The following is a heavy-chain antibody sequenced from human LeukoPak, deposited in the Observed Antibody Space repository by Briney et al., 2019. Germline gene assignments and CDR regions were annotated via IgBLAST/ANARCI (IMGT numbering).Heavy chain of an antibody. CDR2: ISGSGGST. CDR1: GFTFSSYA. V-gene: IGHV3-23*01. D-gene: IGHD6-19*01. CDR3: AKDQHSSGWYGFDY. J-gene: IGHJ4*02. Sequence: GGSLRLSCAASGFTFSSYATSWVRQAPGKGLEWVSAISGSGGSTYYADSVKGRFTISRDNSKNTLYLQMNSLRAEDTAVYYCAKDQHSSGWYGFDYWGQGTLVTVSS.